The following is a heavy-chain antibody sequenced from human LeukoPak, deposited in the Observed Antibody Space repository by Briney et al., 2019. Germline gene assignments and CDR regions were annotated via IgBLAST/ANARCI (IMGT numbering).Heavy chain of an antibody. D-gene: IGHD1-26*01. J-gene: IGHJ4*02. CDR2: IKPNSGGT. V-gene: IGHV1-2*02. CDR3: ARTSGSYYLGY. Sequence: RASVKVSCKASGYTFTGYYMHWVRQAPGQGLEWMGWIKPNSGGTNYAQKFQGRVTMTRDTSISTAYMELSRLRSDDTAVYYCARTSGSYYLGYWGQGTLVTVSS. CDR1: GYTFTGYY.